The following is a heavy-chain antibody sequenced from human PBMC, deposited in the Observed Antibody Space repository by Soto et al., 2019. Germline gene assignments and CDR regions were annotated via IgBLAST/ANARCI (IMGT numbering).Heavy chain of an antibody. CDR2: IYYSGST. CDR3: ARDTRYPCCSGGSCDGRHGGHWFAP. CDR1: GGSISSGGYY. V-gene: IGHV4-31*03. J-gene: IGHJ5*02. Sequence: SETLSLTCTVSGGSISSGGYYWSWIRQHPGKGLEWIGYIYYSGSTYYNPSLKSRVTISVDTSKNQFSLKLSSVTAADTAVYYCARDTRYPCCSGGSCDGRHGGHWFAPWGQGTLVTVSS. D-gene: IGHD2-15*01.